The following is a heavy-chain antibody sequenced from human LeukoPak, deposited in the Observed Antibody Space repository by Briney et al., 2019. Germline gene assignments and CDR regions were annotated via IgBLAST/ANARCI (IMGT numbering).Heavy chain of an antibody. Sequence: GGSLRLSCAASGFSFSSYNMNWVRQAPGKGLEWVSSISSSSSYIYYADSVKGRFTISRDNAKNSLYLQMNSLRAEDTAVYYCARDYAGYSSGWYGYWGQGTLVTVSS. CDR1: GFSFSSYN. CDR3: ARDYAGYSSGWYGY. V-gene: IGHV3-21*01. D-gene: IGHD6-19*01. CDR2: ISSSSSYI. J-gene: IGHJ4*02.